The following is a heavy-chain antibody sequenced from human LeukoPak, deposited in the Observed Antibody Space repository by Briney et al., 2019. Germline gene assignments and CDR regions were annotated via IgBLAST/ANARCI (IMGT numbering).Heavy chain of an antibody. Sequence: SETLSLTCAVYGGSFSGYYWSWIRQPPGKGLEWIGEINHSGSTNYNPSLKSRVTISADTSKKQFSLKQSSVTAADTAVYYCARRVGRYFGERAYYYNYMDVWGKGTTDTISS. D-gene: IGHD3-10*01. J-gene: IGHJ6*03. CDR3: ARRVGRYFGERAYYYNYMDV. CDR2: INHSGST. CDR1: GGSFSGYY. V-gene: IGHV4-34*01.